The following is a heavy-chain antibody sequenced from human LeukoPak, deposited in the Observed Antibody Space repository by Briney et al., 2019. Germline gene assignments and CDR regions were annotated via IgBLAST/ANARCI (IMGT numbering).Heavy chain of an antibody. Sequence: GRSLRLSCAASGFTFSSYAMHWVRQAPGKGLEWVAVISYDGSNKYYADSAKGRFTISRDNSKNTLYLQMNSLRAEDTAVYYCARGYDHSFDYWGQGILVTVSS. CDR2: ISYDGSNK. D-gene: IGHD3-3*01. J-gene: IGHJ4*02. CDR3: ARGYDHSFDY. CDR1: GFTFSSYA. V-gene: IGHV3-30*04.